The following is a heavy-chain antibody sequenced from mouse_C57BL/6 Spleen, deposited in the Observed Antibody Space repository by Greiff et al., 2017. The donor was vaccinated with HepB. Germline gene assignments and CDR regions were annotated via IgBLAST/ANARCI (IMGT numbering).Heavy chain of an antibody. J-gene: IGHJ2*01. CDR1: GYTFTSYW. CDR3: ARLVTGPFDY. CDR2: IHPNSGST. Sequence: QVQLKQPGAELVKPGASVKLSCKASGYTFTSYWMHWVKQRPGQGLEWIGMIHPNSGSTNYNEKFKSKATLTVDKSSSTAYMQLSSLTSEDSAVYYCARLVTGPFDYWGQGTTLTVSS. V-gene: IGHV1-64*01. D-gene: IGHD2-1*01.